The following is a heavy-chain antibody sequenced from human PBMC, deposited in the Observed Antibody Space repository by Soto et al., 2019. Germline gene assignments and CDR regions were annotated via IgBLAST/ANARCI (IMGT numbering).Heavy chain of an antibody. D-gene: IGHD2-2*01. CDR2: IYHSGST. Sequence: SETLSLTCAVSCYSISSGYYWGWIRQPPGKGLEWIGSIYHSGSTYYNPSLKSRVTISVDTSKNQFSLKLSSVTAADAAVYYCARDGYQLPADWFDPWGQGTLVTVSS. CDR3: ARDGYQLPADWFDP. CDR1: CYSISSGYY. V-gene: IGHV4-38-2*02. J-gene: IGHJ5*02.